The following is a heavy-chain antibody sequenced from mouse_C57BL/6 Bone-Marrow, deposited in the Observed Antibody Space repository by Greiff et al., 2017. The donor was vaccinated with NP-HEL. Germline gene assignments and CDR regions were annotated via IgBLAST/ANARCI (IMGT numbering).Heavy chain of an antibody. Sequence: QVQLQQSGAELVRPGTSVKMFCKASGYTFTNYWIGWAKQRPGHGLEWIGDIYPGGGYTNYNEKFKGKATLTADKSSSTAYMQFSSLTSEDSAIYYCARRRWDSFDYWGQGTTLTVSS. CDR1: GYTFTNYW. V-gene: IGHV1-63*01. J-gene: IGHJ2*01. CDR2: IYPGGGYT. D-gene: IGHD4-1*01. CDR3: ARRRWDSFDY.